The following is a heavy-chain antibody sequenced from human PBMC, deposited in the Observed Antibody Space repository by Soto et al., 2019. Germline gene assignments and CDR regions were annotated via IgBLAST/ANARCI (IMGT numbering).Heavy chain of an antibody. D-gene: IGHD7-27*01. CDR3: ARANWYSEY. CDR1: GGSISNHY. Sequence: QVQLRESGPGLVKPSETLSLTCTVSGGSISNHYWSWIRQPPGKGLEWIGYIYYNGNTNYNPSLKSRGTMSVDTSKNQISLTLSSVTAADTAVYYCARANWYSEYWGQGTLVTVSS. V-gene: IGHV4-59*11. J-gene: IGHJ4*02. CDR2: IYYNGNT.